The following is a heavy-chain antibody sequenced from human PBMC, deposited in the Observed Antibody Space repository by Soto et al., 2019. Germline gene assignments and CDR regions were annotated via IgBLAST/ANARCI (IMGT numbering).Heavy chain of an antibody. Sequence: SETLPVTCTASGGSVTSDFYYWSWIRQPPGKGLEWIGYIYYTGSTNYNPSLKSRVTILLDTSRNQVSLKLSSVTAADTAVFYCAREYSNSPEAFDYWGQGALVTVSS. V-gene: IGHV4-61*01. CDR1: GGSVTSDFYY. D-gene: IGHD6-6*01. CDR3: AREYSNSPEAFDY. J-gene: IGHJ4*02. CDR2: IYYTGST.